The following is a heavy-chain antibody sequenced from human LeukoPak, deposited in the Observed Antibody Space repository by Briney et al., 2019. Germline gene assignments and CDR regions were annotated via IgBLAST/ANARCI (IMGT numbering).Heavy chain of an antibody. CDR2: ISSSSSYI. CDR3: ARVGAPYYYYYYYMDV. V-gene: IGHV3-21*01. CDR1: GFTFSSYS. J-gene: IGHJ6*03. Sequence: PGGSLRLSCAASGFTFSSYSMNWVRQAPGKGLEWVSSISSSSSYIYYADSVKGRFTISRDNAKNSLYLQMNSLRAEDTAVYYCARVGAPYYYYYYYMDVWGKGTTVTVSS. D-gene: IGHD4/OR15-4a*01.